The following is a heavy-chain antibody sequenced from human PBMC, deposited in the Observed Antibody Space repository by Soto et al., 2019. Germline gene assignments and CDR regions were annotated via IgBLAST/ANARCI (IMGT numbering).Heavy chain of an antibody. CDR3: ARVTYSSGWYRYYYYYGMDV. CDR2: ISYDGSNK. Sequence: GGSLRLSCAASGFTFSSYAMHWVRQAPGKGLEWVAVISYDGSNKYYADSVKGRFTISRDNSKNTLYLQMNSLRAEDTAVYYCARVTYSSGWYRYYYYYGMDVWGQGTTVTVSS. V-gene: IGHV3-30-3*01. D-gene: IGHD6-19*01. CDR1: GFTFSSYA. J-gene: IGHJ6*02.